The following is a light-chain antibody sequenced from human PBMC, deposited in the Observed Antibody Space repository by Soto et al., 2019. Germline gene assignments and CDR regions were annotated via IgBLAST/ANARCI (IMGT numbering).Light chain of an antibody. V-gene: IGLV2-8*01. CDR3: LSYADTAYV. CDR1: SSDVGGYNY. Sequence: QSALTQPPSASGSPGQSVTISCAGTSSDVGGYNYVSWYQQYPGKVPKLMIYEVSERPSGVPDRFSGSKSGNTAFLTVSGLQAEDEADYYCLSYADTAYVFGTGTNSPS. J-gene: IGLJ1*01. CDR2: EVS.